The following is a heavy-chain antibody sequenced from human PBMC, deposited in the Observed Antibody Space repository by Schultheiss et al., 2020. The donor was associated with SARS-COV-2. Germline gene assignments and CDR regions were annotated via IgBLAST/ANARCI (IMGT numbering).Heavy chain of an antibody. V-gene: IGHV3-30-3*01. J-gene: IGHJ4*02. D-gene: IGHD6-13*01. Sequence: GGSLRLSCVASGFIFNNYAMSWVRQAPGMGLEWVAVISYDGSNKYYTDSVKGRFTISRDNAKNSLYLQMNSLRAEDTAVYYCARDSHSSSWSYHFDYWGQGTGVTVSS. CDR2: ISYDGSNK. CDR3: ARDSHSSSWSYHFDY. CDR1: GFIFNNYA.